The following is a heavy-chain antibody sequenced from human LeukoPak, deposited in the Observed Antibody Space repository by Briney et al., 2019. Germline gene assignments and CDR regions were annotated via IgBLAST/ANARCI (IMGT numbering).Heavy chain of an antibody. CDR3: AKDESAFVWGSYRSVI. D-gene: IGHD3-16*02. J-gene: IGHJ4*02. V-gene: IGHV3-23*01. CDR1: GFTLCNYA. Sequence: GGALRLSCAAPGFTLCNYAMKWVRQAPGKGLEWGSAISNTCGNTHYAGSLKGRFTISRDNSKNTLYLQMDSLRLEDTAVYYCAKDESAFVWGSYRSVIWGQGTLVTVSS. CDR2: ISNTCGNT.